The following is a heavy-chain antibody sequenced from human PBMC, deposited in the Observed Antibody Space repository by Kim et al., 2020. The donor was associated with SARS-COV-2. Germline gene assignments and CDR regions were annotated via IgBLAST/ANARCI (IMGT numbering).Heavy chain of an antibody. J-gene: IGHJ5*02. Sequence: SETLSLTCTVSGGSISSSSYYWGWIRQPPGKGLEWIGSIYYSGSTYYNPSLKSRVTISVDTSKNQFSLKLSSVTAADTAVYYCARRETTVDGFDPWGQGTLVTVSS. CDR1: GGSISSSSYY. CDR2: IYYSGST. V-gene: IGHV4-39*01. D-gene: IGHD4-17*01. CDR3: ARRETTVDGFDP.